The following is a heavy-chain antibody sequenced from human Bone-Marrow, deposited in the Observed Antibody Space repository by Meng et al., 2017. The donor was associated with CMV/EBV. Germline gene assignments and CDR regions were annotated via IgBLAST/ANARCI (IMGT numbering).Heavy chain of an antibody. V-gene: IGHV1-69*05. J-gene: IGHJ4*02. Sequence: YEGTCSRCAMSWERQAAGGGLEWVGGIVPIDGTTNYAQKCQDRVAMTTDESTNTDYMELSRLRSEDTAVYYCAREHITNFGQGPYDYWGQGTLVTVSS. CDR2: IVPIDGTT. CDR3: AREHITNFGQGPYDY. CDR1: EGTCSRCA. D-gene: IGHD3-3*01.